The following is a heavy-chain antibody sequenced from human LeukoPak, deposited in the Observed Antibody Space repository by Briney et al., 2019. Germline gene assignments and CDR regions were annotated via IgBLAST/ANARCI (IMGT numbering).Heavy chain of an antibody. Sequence: ASVKVSFKASGYSFTTYNINWVRQAPGQGLEWMGWMSTNSANSGYAQKFLGRATMTGDSSMSTAYLELSSLRSEDTAVYYCARGGFIYGYSYFDYWGQGTLVTVSS. D-gene: IGHD5-18*01. CDR2: MSTNSANS. CDR1: GYSFTTYN. V-gene: IGHV1-8*01. J-gene: IGHJ4*02. CDR3: ARGGFIYGYSYFDY.